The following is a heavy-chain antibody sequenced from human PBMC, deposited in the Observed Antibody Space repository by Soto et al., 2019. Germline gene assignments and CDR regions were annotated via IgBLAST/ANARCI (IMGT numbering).Heavy chain of an antibody. CDR2: ISYDGSNK. D-gene: IGHD5-12*01. Sequence: QVQLVESGGGVVQPGRSLRLSCAGSGFTFSIYGMHWVRQAPGKGLEWVAVISYDGSNKYYADSVKGRFTISRDNSKNKLYLQTNSLRAEDTAVYYCAKLPWGWLQFDFDYWGQGTLVTVSS. CDR3: AKLPWGWLQFDFDY. CDR1: GFTFSIYG. J-gene: IGHJ4*02. V-gene: IGHV3-30*18.